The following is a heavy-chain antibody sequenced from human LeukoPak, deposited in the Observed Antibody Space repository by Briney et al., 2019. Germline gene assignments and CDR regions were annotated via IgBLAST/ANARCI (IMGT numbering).Heavy chain of an antibody. CDR2: MNPNSGNT. CDR3: ARAKVGQLWSRSPRPNWFDP. Sequence: GASVKVSCKASGYTFTSYDINWVRQATGQGLEWMGWMNPNSGNTGYAQKFQGRVTMTRNTSISTAYMELSSLRSEGTAVYYCARAKVGQLWSRSPRPNWFDPWGQGTLVTVSS. J-gene: IGHJ5*02. D-gene: IGHD5-18*01. CDR1: GYTFTSYD. V-gene: IGHV1-8*01.